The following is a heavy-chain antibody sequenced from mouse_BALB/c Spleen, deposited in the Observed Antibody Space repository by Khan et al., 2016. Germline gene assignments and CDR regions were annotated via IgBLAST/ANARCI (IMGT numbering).Heavy chain of an antibody. D-gene: IGHD1-3*01. V-gene: IGHV1-39*01. Sequence: VQLQQSGPELVKPGASVKISCKASGYSFTGYNMKWVKQSNGKSLEWIGTIDHYDGSNGYHQKFKGKATLTVDKSSSTAYMQLKSMTSEDYEVYYCGREAYNNYVEYWGHGTTLTDSS. CDR2: IDHYDGSN. J-gene: IGHJ2*01. CDR3: GREAYNNYVEY. CDR1: GYSFTGYN.